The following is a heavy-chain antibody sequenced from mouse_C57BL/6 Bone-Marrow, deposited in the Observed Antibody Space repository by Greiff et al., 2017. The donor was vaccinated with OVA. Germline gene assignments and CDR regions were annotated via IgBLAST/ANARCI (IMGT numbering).Heavy chain of an antibody. CDR2: IYPRSGNT. Sequence: VQLQQSGAELARPGASVKLSCKASGYTFTSYGISWVKQRTGQGLEWIGEIYPRSGNTYYNEKFKGKATLTADKSSSTAYMELRSLTSEDSAVYFCARRGVYDYDGAWFAYWGQGTLVTVSA. V-gene: IGHV1-81*01. CDR3: ARRGVYDYDGAWFAY. CDR1: GYTFTSYG. D-gene: IGHD2-4*01. J-gene: IGHJ3*01.